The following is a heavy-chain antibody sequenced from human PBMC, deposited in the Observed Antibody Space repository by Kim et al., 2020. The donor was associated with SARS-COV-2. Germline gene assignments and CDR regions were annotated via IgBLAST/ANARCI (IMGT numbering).Heavy chain of an antibody. D-gene: IGHD3-10*01. Sequence: NPSLKCRVTILLDTSKNHFSLNLTSATAADTAVYYCARAPIWFGELGWFDSWGQGTLVTISS. J-gene: IGHJ5*01. V-gene: IGHV4-31*02. CDR3: ARAPIWFGELGWFDS.